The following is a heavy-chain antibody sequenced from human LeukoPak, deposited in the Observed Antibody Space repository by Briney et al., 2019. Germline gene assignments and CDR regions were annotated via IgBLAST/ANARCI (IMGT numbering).Heavy chain of an antibody. CDR3: ARGVAATCWFDP. CDR1: GGSISSSGYY. Sequence: SETLSLTCTVSGGSISSSGYYWGWIRQPPGKGLEWIGSIYYSGSTYYNPSLKSRVTISVDTSKNQFSLKLSSVTAADTAVYYCARGVAATCWFDPWGQGTLVTVSS. D-gene: IGHD2-15*01. V-gene: IGHV4-39*01. CDR2: IYYSGST. J-gene: IGHJ5*02.